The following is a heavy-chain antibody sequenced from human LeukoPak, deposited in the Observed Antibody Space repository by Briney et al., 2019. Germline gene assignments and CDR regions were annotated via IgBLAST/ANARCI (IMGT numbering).Heavy chain of an antibody. J-gene: IGHJ4*02. V-gene: IGHV4-4*07. D-gene: IGHD3-10*01. Sequence: SETLSLTCTVSGGSISSYYWSWIRQPAGKGLEWIGRIYTSGSTNYNPSLKSRVTISVETSKNQFSLNLNSVTAADTAVYYCARGGDRSFDYWGQGTLVTVSS. CDR2: IYTSGST. CDR1: GGSISSYY. CDR3: ARGGDRSFDY.